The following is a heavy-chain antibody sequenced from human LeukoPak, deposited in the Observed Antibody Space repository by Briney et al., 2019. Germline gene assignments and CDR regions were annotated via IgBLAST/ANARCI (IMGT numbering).Heavy chain of an antibody. Sequence: GGSLRLSCSASGFTFSSYAMHWVRQAPGKGLEYVSAISSNGGSTYYAESVKGRFTISRDNSKNTLYLQMNSLRAEDTAVYYCARGNIYSNYVYYYYGMDVWGQGTTVTVSS. V-gene: IGHV3-64*04. CDR2: ISSNGGST. D-gene: IGHD4-11*01. CDR3: ARGNIYSNYVYYYYGMDV. CDR1: GFTFSSYA. J-gene: IGHJ6*02.